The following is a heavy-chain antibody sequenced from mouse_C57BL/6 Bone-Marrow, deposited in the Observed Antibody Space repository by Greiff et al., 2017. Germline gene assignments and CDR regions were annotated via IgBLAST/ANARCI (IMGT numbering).Heavy chain of an antibody. CDR2: INPDSSTI. D-gene: IGHD2-14*01. J-gene: IGHJ3*01. CDR3: ARPLYYRYAWFAY. CDR1: GFDFSRYW. V-gene: IGHV4-1*02. Sequence: EVQLQESGGGLVQPGGSLKLSCAASGFDFSRYWMSWVRQAPGKGLEWIGEINPDSSTINYTPSLKDKFIISRDNAKNTLYLQMSKVRSEDTALYYCARPLYYRYAWFAYWGQGTLVTVSA.